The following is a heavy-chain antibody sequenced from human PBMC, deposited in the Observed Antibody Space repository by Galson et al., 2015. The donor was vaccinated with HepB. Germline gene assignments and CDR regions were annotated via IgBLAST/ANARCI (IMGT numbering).Heavy chain of an antibody. J-gene: IGHJ3*02. CDR1: GFTFDDYA. CDR2: ISWNSGSI. CDR3: AKDFSSGYYHGGDAFDI. Sequence: SLRLSCAASGFTFDDYAMHWVRQAPGKGLEWVSGISWNSGSIGYADSVKGRFTISRDNAKNSLYLQMNSLRAEDTASYYCAKDFSSGYYHGGDAFDIWGQGTMVTVSS. D-gene: IGHD3-22*01. V-gene: IGHV3-9*01.